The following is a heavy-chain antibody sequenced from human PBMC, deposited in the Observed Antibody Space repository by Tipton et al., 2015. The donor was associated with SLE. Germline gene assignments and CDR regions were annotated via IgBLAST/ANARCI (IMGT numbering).Heavy chain of an antibody. CDR3: ARVAELHLDY. CDR2: INTNTGNP. CDR1: GYTFTSYF. Sequence: QVQLVQSGAEVKKPGASVKVSCKASGYTFTSYFNNWVRQAPGQGLEWMGWINTNTGNPTYAPGFTGRFVFSLDTSVSTAYLQISSLQAEDTAVYYCARVAELHLDYWGQGTLVTVSA. J-gene: IGHJ4*02. D-gene: IGHD6-19*01. V-gene: IGHV7-4-1*02.